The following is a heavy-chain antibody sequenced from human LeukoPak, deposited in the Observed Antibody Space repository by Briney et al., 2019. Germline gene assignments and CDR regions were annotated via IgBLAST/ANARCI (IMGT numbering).Heavy chain of an antibody. CDR3: ARDEFGSGSYSNFDY. J-gene: IGHJ4*02. CDR2: INPSGGST. D-gene: IGHD3-10*01. V-gene: IGHV1-46*01. Sequence: ASVKVSCKASGYTFTSYYMHWVRQAPGQGLEWMGIINPSGGSTSYAQKFQGRVTMTTDTSTSTAYMELRSLRSDDTAAYYCARDEFGSGSYSNFDYWGQGTLVTVSS. CDR1: GYTFTSYY.